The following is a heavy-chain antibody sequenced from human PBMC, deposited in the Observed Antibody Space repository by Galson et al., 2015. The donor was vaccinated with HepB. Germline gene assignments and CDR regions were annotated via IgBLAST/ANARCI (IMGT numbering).Heavy chain of an antibody. V-gene: IGHV4-30-4*01. D-gene: IGHD3-3*01. CDR1: GGSISSGDYY. J-gene: IGHJ4*02. Sequence: TLSLTCTVSGGSISSGDYYWRWIRQPPGKGLEWIGYIYYSGSTYYNPSLKSRVTISVDTSKNQFSLKLSSVTAADTAVYYCARGAYYDFWSLTRHKYYFDYWGQGTLVTVSS. CDR2: IYYSGST. CDR3: ARGAYYDFWSLTRHKYYFDY.